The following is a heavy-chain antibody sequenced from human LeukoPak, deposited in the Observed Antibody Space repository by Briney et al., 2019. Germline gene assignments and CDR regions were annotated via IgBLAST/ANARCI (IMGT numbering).Heavy chain of an antibody. Sequence: PSETLSLTCTVSGGSISSSSYYWGWIRQPPGKGLEWIGSIYYSGSTYYNPSLKSRVTISVDTSKNQFSLKLSSVTAADTAVYYCARMARPTNIVVVPAARYAFDIWGQGTMVTVSS. V-gene: IGHV4-39*01. CDR1: GGSISSSSYY. CDR3: ARMARPTNIVVVPAARYAFDI. J-gene: IGHJ3*02. CDR2: IYYSGST. D-gene: IGHD2-2*01.